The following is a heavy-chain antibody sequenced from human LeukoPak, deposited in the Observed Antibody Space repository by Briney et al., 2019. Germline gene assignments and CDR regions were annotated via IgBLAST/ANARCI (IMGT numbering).Heavy chain of an antibody. J-gene: IGHJ4*02. D-gene: IGHD1-7*01. CDR1: GVTVSSNY. Sequence: PGGSLRLSRAASGVTVSSNYMSWVRQAPGKGLEWVSVIYSGGSTYYADSVKGRFTISRVNSKNTLFLEMNSLRAEDTAVYYCASGPSGNYLPYFDFWGQGTLVAVSS. CDR2: IYSGGST. V-gene: IGHV3-66*01. CDR3: ASGPSGNYLPYFDF.